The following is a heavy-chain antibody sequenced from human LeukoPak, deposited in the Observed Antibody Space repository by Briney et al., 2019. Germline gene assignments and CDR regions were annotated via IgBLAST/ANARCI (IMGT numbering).Heavy chain of an antibody. CDR2: IYYSGST. Sequence: SETLSLTCTVSGGSISSYYWSWIRQPPGKGLEWIGYIYYSGSTNYNPSLKSRVTISVDTSKNHFSLELNSVTPEDTAVYYCARELDQELPPHFDSWGQGLLVTVSS. J-gene: IGHJ4*02. CDR1: GGSISSYY. CDR3: ARELDQELPPHFDS. V-gene: IGHV4-59*12. D-gene: IGHD1-7*01.